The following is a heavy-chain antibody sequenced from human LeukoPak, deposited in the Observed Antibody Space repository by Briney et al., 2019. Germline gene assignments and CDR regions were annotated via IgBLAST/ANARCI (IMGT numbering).Heavy chain of an antibody. Sequence: GRSLRLSCAASGFTFSSYSMNWVRQAPGKGLEWVSYISSSSSTIYYADSVKGRFTISRDNAKNSLYLQMNSLRAEDTAVYYCARAFAITANLYYFDYWGQGTLVTVSS. V-gene: IGHV3-48*04. D-gene: IGHD1-20*01. CDR2: ISSSSSTI. CDR1: GFTFSSYS. J-gene: IGHJ4*02. CDR3: ARAFAITANLYYFDY.